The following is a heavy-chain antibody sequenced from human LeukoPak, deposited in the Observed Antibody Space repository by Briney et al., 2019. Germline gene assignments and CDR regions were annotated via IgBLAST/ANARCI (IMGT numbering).Heavy chain of an antibody. CDR2: IYTSGNT. V-gene: IGHV4-4*07. J-gene: IGHJ4*02. Sequence: SETLSLTCTVSGGSISGYSWSWIRQPAGKGLEWIGRIYTSGNTNYNPSLKSRVTMSIDTSKNQFSLKLTSVTAADTAVYYCARFLSSSFDYWGQGALVTVSS. CDR3: ARFLSSSFDY. D-gene: IGHD6-6*01. CDR1: GGSISGYS.